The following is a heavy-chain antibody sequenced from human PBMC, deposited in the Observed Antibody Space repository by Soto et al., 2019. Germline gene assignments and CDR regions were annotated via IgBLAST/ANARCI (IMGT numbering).Heavy chain of an antibody. Sequence: PGGALRLSSAASGFTFSSYVMSWGRQAPGKGLDCVSAISGSGASTYYADSVKGRFTISRDNSKNTLYLQMNSLRAEDTAVYYCAKAPPKRPGGAFDIWGQGTMVTV. J-gene: IGHJ3*02. V-gene: IGHV3-23*01. D-gene: IGHD3-10*01. CDR3: AKAPPKRPGGAFDI. CDR1: GFTFSSYV. CDR2: ISGSGAST.